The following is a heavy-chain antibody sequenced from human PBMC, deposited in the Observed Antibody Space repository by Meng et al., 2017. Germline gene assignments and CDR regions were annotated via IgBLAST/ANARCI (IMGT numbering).Heavy chain of an antibody. V-gene: IGHV3-30*16. CDR1: GIIFSNYE. J-gene: IGHJ4*02. Sequence: QVPVVEFGGDVVPPGRSLTLSCAASGIIFSNYEMHWVRQAPGKGLEWVACITKDGSRKYYLGSVRGRFTISRDNSKNTLYLEMNSLRSEDTALYYCARDFDYWGQGTLVTVSS. CDR2: ITKDGSRK. CDR3: ARDFDY.